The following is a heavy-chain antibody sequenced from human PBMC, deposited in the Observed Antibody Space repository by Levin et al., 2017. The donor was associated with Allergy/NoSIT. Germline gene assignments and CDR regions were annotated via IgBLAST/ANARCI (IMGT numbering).Heavy chain of an antibody. CDR2: ISSSGSTI. D-gene: IGHD6-19*01. J-gene: IGHJ5*02. CDR1: GFTFSSYE. Sequence: GESLKISCAASGFTFSSYEMNWVRQAPGKGLEWVSYISSSGSTIYYADSVKGRFTISRDNAKNSLYLQMNSLRAEDTAVYYCARERPFTSSGVGWFDPWGQGTLVTVSS. CDR3: ARERPFTSSGVGWFDP. V-gene: IGHV3-48*03.